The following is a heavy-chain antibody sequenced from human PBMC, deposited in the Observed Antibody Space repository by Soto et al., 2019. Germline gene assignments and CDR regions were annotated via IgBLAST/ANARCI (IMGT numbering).Heavy chain of an antibody. Sequence: GASVKVSCKASGCTFSSYAISWVRQAPGQGLEWMGGIIPIFGTANYAQKFQGRVTITADESTSTAYMELSSLRSEDTAVYYCAHRGIYDSSGYFTEYFQHWGQGTLVTVSS. CDR3: AHRGIYDSSGYFTEYFQH. D-gene: IGHD3-22*01. CDR2: IIPIFGTA. V-gene: IGHV1-69*13. J-gene: IGHJ1*01. CDR1: GCTFSSYA.